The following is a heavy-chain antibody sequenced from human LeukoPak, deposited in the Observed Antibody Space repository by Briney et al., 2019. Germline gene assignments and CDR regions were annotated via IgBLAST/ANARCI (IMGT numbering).Heavy chain of an antibody. CDR1: GGSLNGHY. V-gene: IGHV4-34*01. D-gene: IGHD3-3*01. Sequence: SETLSLTRAVYGGSLNGHYWSWIRQPPGKGLEWIGEGSESGGTMFNPSLKSRVTISADTSKNQFSLKLNSVTAADTAVYYCAKNGQSGFSFDPWGQGTLVTVSS. CDR3: AKNGQSGFSFDP. J-gene: IGHJ5*02. CDR2: GSESGGT.